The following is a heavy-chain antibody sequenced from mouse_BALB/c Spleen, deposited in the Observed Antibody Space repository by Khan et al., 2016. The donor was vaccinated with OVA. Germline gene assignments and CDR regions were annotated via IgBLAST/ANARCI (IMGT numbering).Heavy chain of an antibody. J-gene: IGHJ4*01. Sequence: QIRLVQSGPELKKPGETVKISCKASGHTFTNYGMNWVKQAPGKGLKWMGWINTYTGEPTYADDFNGRFAFSLETSASTAYLQINNLKNEDTATYFCARPPYFSCAVDNWGQGTSVTVSS. CDR1: GHTFTNYG. CDR3: ARPPYFSCAVDN. V-gene: IGHV9-3-1*01. CDR2: INTYTGEP. D-gene: IGHD2-10*01.